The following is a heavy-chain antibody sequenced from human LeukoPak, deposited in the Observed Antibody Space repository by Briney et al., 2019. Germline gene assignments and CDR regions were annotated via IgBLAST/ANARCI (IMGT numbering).Heavy chain of an antibody. CDR2: IKGKVDGGTT. Sequence: GGSLRLSCSASGLPFTNAWMSWVRQAPGKGLEWIGRIKGKVDGGTTDHAAPVKGRFTISRDDSKNTLYLQMNSLKSEDTAVYYCTDGYTYGYADWGQGTLVTVSS. CDR1: GLPFTNAW. V-gene: IGHV3-15*01. CDR3: TDGYTYGYAD. J-gene: IGHJ4*02. D-gene: IGHD5-18*01.